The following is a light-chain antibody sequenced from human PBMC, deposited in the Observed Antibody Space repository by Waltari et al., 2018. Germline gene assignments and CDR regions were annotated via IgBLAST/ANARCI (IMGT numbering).Light chain of an antibody. CDR2: SNN. CDR3: ASWDDSLVGPG. J-gene: IGLJ2*01. V-gene: IGLV1-44*01. CDR1: SSNIAYNP. Sequence: QSVLTQPPSASGTPGQTVTTSCSGSSSNIAYNPSSWYRQFPGAAPNLLIYSNNQRTSGVPDRFSASKSGTSASLVISRLQSEDEGDYYCASWDDSLVGPGFGGGTKLTVL.